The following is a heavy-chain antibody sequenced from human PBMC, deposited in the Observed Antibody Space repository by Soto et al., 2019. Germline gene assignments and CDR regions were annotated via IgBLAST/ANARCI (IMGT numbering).Heavy chain of an antibody. J-gene: IGHJ5*02. V-gene: IGHV1-18*01. CDR2: ISAYNGNT. CDR3: ARAKSYYYGSGSLDP. Sequence: GASVKVSCKASGYTFTSYGISWVRQAPGQGLEWMGWISAYNGNTNYAQKLQGRVTMTTDTSTSTAYMELRSLRSDDTAVYYCARAKSYYYGSGSLDPWGQGTLVTVSS. CDR1: GYTFTSYG. D-gene: IGHD3-10*01.